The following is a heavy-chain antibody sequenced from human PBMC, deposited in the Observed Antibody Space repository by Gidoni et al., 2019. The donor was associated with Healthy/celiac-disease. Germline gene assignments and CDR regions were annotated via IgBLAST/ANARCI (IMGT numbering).Heavy chain of an antibody. Sequence: EVQLLESGGGLVQPGGSLRLSCAASGFTFSSYAMSWVRQAPGKGLGWVSVISGSGGSTYYADSVKGRFTISRDNSKNTLYLQMNSLRAEDTAVYYCAKRGYYGSGSYRHFDYWGQGTLVTVSS. J-gene: IGHJ4*02. D-gene: IGHD3-10*01. CDR3: AKRGYYGSGSYRHFDY. V-gene: IGHV3-23*01. CDR1: GFTFSSYA. CDR2: ISGSGGST.